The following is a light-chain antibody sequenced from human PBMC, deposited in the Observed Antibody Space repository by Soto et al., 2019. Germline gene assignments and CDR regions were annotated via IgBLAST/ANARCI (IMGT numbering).Light chain of an antibody. J-gene: IGKJ1*01. Sequence: EIVLTQSPATLSLNPGERASLACRASQSIRTSLAWYQHRPGQAPRLLIYDASSRATGIPDRFSGSGSGTDFTLTISRLEPEDFAVYYCQQYGSSGTFGQGTKVDIK. CDR1: QSIRTS. CDR3: QQYGSSGT. V-gene: IGKV3-20*01. CDR2: DAS.